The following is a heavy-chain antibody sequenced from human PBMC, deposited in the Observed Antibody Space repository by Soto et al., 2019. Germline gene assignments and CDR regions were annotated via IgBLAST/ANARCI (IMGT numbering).Heavy chain of an antibody. Sequence: PGVSMRLYCSASGFAFDDFAMHWVRQAPGKGLEWVSGISWNSGSIGYADSVKGRFTISRDNAKNSLYLQMNSLRAEDTSWYYCARELPASSGTRYLDYLGQGP. CDR3: ARELPASSGTRYLDY. CDR2: ISWNSGSI. D-gene: IGHD6-13*01. V-gene: IGHV3-9*01. CDR1: GFAFDDFA. J-gene: IGHJ4*02.